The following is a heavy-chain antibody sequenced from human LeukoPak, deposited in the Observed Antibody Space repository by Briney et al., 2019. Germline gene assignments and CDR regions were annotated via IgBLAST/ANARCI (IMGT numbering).Heavy chain of an antibody. D-gene: IGHD3-22*01. Sequence: GGSLRLSCAASGFTFSSYSMNWVRQAPGKGLEWVSSISSSSSYIYYADSVKGGFTISRDNAKNSLYLQMNSLRAEDTAVYYCARDRSYDSSLGGPDYWGQGTLVTVSS. CDR1: GFTFSSYS. CDR3: ARDRSYDSSLGGPDY. CDR2: ISSSSSYI. V-gene: IGHV3-21*01. J-gene: IGHJ4*02.